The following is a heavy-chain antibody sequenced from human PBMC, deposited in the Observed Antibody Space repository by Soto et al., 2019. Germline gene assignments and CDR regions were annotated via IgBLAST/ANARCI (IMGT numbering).Heavy chain of an antibody. CDR1: GFTFSSYS. V-gene: IGHV3-21*01. J-gene: IGHJ4*02. D-gene: IGHD3-3*01. CDR3: ARALPNDTIFGVVILPDY. CDR2: ISSSSSYI. Sequence: GGSLRLSCAASGFTFSSYSMNWVRQAPGKGLEWVSSISSSSSYIYYADSVKGRFTISRDNAKNSLYLQMNSLRAEDTAVYYCARALPNDTIFGVVILPDYWGQGTLVTVSS.